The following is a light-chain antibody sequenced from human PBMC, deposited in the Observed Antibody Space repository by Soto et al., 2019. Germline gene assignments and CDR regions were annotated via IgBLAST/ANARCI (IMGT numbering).Light chain of an antibody. CDR3: QQYDNLLAPT. J-gene: IGKJ4*01. V-gene: IGKV1-33*01. CDR1: HDINSY. Sequence: IQMTQSPAALSASVVDGVTSTFQASHDINSYLNWFQQKPGKAPKLLIFDASNLQTGVPSRFSGSGSGTDFTFTISGLQPEDFATYFCQQYDNLLAPTFGGGTKVDIK. CDR2: DAS.